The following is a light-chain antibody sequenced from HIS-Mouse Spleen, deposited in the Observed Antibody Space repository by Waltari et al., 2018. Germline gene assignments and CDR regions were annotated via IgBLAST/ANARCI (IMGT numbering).Light chain of an antibody. J-gene: IGKJ4*02. CDR3: KQYNNWPLT. CDR2: GAS. Sequence: EIVMTQSPATLSVSPGERATLSCRAGQSVSSNVAWYQQKPGQAPRLLIYGASTRATGIPARFSGSGSGTEFTLTISSLQSEDFAVYYCKQYNNWPLTFGGGTKVEIK. CDR1: QSVSSN. V-gene: IGKV3-15*01.